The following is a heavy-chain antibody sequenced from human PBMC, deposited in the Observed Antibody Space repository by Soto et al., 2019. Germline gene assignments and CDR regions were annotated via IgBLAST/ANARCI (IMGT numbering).Heavy chain of an antibody. Sequence: QVHLVQSGTEVKKPGSSVRVSCKSFGGTFSSHSISWVRQAPGQGLQWMAGIIPLYGSANYAQKFQGRVTIIADDSTSTAYMELSSLRYEDTAVYYCALRTSVTMVRGIPYYSAMDVWGQGTSVTVSS. CDR3: ALRTSVTMVRGIPYYSAMDV. CDR2: IIPLYGSA. J-gene: IGHJ6*02. D-gene: IGHD3-10*01. CDR1: GGTFSSHS. V-gene: IGHV1-69*01.